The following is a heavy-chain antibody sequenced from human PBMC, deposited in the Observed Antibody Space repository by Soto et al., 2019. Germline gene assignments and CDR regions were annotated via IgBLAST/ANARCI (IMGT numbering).Heavy chain of an antibody. CDR2: ISAYNGNT. CDR3: ARVVYSGKAVLFWFDP. V-gene: IGHV1-18*01. CDR1: GYPFPGYG. J-gene: IGHJ5*02. D-gene: IGHD2-8*01. Sequence: QVQLVQSGAEVKKPGASVKVSCKASGYPFPGYGISWVRRAPGQGLEWRGWISAYNGNTNYAQKLQGRVTMTTDTSTSTAYMELRSLRSDDTAVYYCARVVYSGKAVLFWFDPWGQGTLVTVSS.